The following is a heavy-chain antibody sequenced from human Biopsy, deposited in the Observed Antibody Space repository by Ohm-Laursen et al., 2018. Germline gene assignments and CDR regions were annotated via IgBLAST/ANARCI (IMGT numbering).Heavy chain of an antibody. Sequence: SSVKVSCKASGHSFNNYGINWVRQAPGQGLEWMGRISGYNGNTKYAQKFQGRVTMTTDTSTSAVYMEVRSLRSDDTAVYYCARVALPLYLDNWGQGTRVTVSS. CDR2: ISGYNGNT. CDR1: GHSFNNYG. CDR3: ARVALPLYLDN. V-gene: IGHV1-18*01. J-gene: IGHJ4*02. D-gene: IGHD2-21*01.